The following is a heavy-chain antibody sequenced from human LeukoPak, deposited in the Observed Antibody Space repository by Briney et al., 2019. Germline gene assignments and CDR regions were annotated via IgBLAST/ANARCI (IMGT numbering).Heavy chain of an antibody. CDR2: INGDGRDK. CDR1: GFTFSSFP. J-gene: IGHJ4*02. Sequence: PGGSLRLSCATSGFTFSSFPMSWVRQAPGKGLEWVANINGDGRDKYYVGSVRGRFTISRDNADNALYLQMNSLRGDDTALYYCARGVDSAIDWWGQGTLVTVSS. D-gene: IGHD3-9*01. CDR3: ARGVDSAIDW. V-gene: IGHV3-7*01.